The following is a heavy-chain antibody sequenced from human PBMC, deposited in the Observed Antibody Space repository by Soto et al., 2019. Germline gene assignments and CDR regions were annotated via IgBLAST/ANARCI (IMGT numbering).Heavy chain of an antibody. CDR3: AREEQLVPYYYYGMDV. Sequence: GGSLRLSCAASGFTFSSYEMNWVRQAPGKGLEWVSYISSSGSTIYYADSVKGRFTISRDNAKNSLYLQMNSLRAEDTAVYYCAREEQLVPYYYYGMDVWGQGTTVTVSS. D-gene: IGHD6-13*01. V-gene: IGHV3-48*03. J-gene: IGHJ6*02. CDR1: GFTFSSYE. CDR2: ISSSGSTI.